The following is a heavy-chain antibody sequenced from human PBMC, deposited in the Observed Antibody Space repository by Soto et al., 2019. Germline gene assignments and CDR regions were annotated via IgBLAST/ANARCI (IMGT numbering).Heavy chain of an antibody. Sequence: QVQLVQSGAAVKKPGASVKVSCKASGYTFTSYGISWVRQSPGQGLEWMGWISAYNGNTNNAQKFQGRVAVTTDTSTSTAYMELMNLRSDDTAVYYCARTSGYSSTDNWCDPWGQGTLVTVSS. V-gene: IGHV1-18*01. CDR2: ISAYNGNT. CDR3: ARTSGYSSTDNWCDP. J-gene: IGHJ5*02. CDR1: GYTFTSYG. D-gene: IGHD6-13*01.